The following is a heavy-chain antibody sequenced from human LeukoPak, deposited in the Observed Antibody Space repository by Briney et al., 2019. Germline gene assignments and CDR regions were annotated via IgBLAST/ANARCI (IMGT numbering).Heavy chain of an antibody. CDR2: TVVGSGNT. D-gene: IGHD1-26*01. V-gene: IGHV1-58*02. Sequence: SVKVSCKASGFTFTSSAMQWVRQARGQRLEWIGWTVVGSGNTNYAQKFQERVTITRDMSTSTAYMELSSLRSEDTAVYYCAAARIVGATEGVFDYWGQGTLVTVSS. CDR3: AAARIVGATEGVFDY. J-gene: IGHJ4*02. CDR1: GFTFTSSA.